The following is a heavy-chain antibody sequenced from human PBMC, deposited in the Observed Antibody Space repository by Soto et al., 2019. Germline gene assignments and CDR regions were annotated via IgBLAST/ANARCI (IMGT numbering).Heavy chain of an antibody. CDR1: KVSITRWS. V-gene: IGHV3-23*01. CDR2: ISGSGGRT. D-gene: IGHD1-7*01. J-gene: IGHJ3*01. Sequence: GGSRTLACRAGKVSITRWSTNYFRQAPRKGLEWVSAISGSGGRTYYADSVKGRFTISRENSKNTLYLKMNSLRAEDTAVYYCAKEAGTRGGGAFDFWGQGTMVTVSS. CDR3: AKEAGTRGGGAFDF.